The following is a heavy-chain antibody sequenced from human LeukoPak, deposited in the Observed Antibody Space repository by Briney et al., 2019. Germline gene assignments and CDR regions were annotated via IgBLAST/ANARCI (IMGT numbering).Heavy chain of an antibody. CDR2: IIPIFGTA. V-gene: IGHV1-69*06. Sequence: SVKVSCKASGGTFSSYAISWVRQAPGQGLEWRGRIIPIFGTANYAQKFQGRVTITADKSTSTAYMELSSLRSEDTAVYYCARFEYSSGWYIAAEYFQHWGQGTLVTVSS. J-gene: IGHJ1*01. D-gene: IGHD6-19*01. CDR1: GGTFSSYA. CDR3: ARFEYSSGWYIAAEYFQH.